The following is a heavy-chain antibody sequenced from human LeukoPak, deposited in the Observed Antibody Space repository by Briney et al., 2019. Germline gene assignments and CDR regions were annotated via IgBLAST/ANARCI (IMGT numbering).Heavy chain of an antibody. V-gene: IGHV1-18*04. Sequence: ASVKVSCKASGYTFTSYGISWVRQAPGQGLEWMGWISAYNGNTNYAQKLQGRVTMTTDTSTSTACMELRSLRSDDTAVYYCARRAPGILTGYSSYYFDYWGQGTLVTVSS. D-gene: IGHD3-9*01. J-gene: IGHJ4*02. CDR2: ISAYNGNT. CDR1: GYTFTSYG. CDR3: ARRAPGILTGYSSYYFDY.